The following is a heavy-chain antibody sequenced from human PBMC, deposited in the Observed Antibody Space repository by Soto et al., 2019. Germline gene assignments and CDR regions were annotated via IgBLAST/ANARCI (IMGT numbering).Heavy chain of an antibody. CDR3: ARMAPGDSSGYYSHYFDY. V-gene: IGHV4-34*01. CDR1: GGSFSGYY. J-gene: IGHJ4*02. D-gene: IGHD3-22*01. CDR2: INHSGST. Sequence: SETLSLTCAVYGGSFSGYYWSWIRQPPGKGLEWIGEINHSGSTNYNPSLKSRVTISVDTSKNQFSLKLSSVTAADTAVYYCARMAPGDSSGYYSHYFDYWGQGTLVTVSS.